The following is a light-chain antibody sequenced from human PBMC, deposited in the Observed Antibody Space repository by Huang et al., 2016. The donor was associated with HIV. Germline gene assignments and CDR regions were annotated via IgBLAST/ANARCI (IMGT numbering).Light chain of an antibody. V-gene: IGKV3-15*01. CDR2: GAS. CDR3: QQYKNWFS. CDR1: QSVDGN. Sequence: EIVMTQSPPALSVSPGERATLSCRASQSVDGNLAWYQQKPGQAPRLLIYGASTRATNIPGRFSGGGSGKEFILTVSSLQSEDSAVYFCQQYKNWFSFGQGTRLEIK. J-gene: IGKJ5*01.